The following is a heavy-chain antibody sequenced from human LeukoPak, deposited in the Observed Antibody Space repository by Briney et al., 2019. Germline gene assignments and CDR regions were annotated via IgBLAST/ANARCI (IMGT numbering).Heavy chain of an antibody. CDR3: ARGASSFGFLPVGGSFDY. CDR2: INHSGST. D-gene: IGHD2-15*01. CDR1: GGSFSGYY. Sequence: SETLSLTCAVYGGSFSGYYWSWIRQPPGKGLEWIGEINHSGSTNYNPSLKSRVTISVDTSKNQFCLKLSSVTAADTAVYYCARGASSFGFLPVGGSFDYWGQGTLVTVSS. J-gene: IGHJ4*02. V-gene: IGHV4-34*01.